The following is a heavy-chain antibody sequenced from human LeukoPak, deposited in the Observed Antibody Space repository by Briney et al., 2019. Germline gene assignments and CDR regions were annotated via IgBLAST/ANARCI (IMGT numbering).Heavy chain of an antibody. J-gene: IGHJ6*02. V-gene: IGHV6-1*01. Sequence: SPTLSLTCALSGDSVSSNSAAWNWIRQSPSRGLEWLGRTYYRSKWYNDYAVSVKSRITINPDTSKNQFSLQLNSVTPEDTAVYYRAQERLQQLVTGGMDVWGHGTTVTVSS. D-gene: IGHD6-13*01. CDR3: AQERLQQLVTGGMDV. CDR2: TYYRSKWYN. CDR1: GDSVSSNSAA.